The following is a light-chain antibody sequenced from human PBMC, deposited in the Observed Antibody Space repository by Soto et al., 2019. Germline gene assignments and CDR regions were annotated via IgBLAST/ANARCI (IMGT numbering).Light chain of an antibody. J-gene: IGKJ1*01. V-gene: IGKV3-15*01. Sequence: EIVMTQSPATLSLSPGERATLSCRASQSVSSNLACYQQKPGQDPRLLIYGASTRATGIPARCSGSCSGTEFTLIISSLQAEDFAFYYWQQDNNWGTFGQGTKVEIK. CDR1: QSVSSN. CDR2: GAS. CDR3: QQDNNWGT.